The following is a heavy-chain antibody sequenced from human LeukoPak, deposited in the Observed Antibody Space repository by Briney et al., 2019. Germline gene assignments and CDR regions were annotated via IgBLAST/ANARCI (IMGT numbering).Heavy chain of an antibody. V-gene: IGHV4-34*01. CDR3: ARSDRAYYYYGMDV. CDR2: INHSGST. D-gene: IGHD1-14*01. CDR1: GGSFSGYY. J-gene: IGHJ6*04. Sequence: SETLSLTCAVYGGSFSGYYWSWIRQPPGKGLEWIGEINHSGSTNYNPSLKSRVTISVDTPKNQFSLKLSSVTAADTAVYYCARSDRAYYYYGMDVWGKGTTVTVSS.